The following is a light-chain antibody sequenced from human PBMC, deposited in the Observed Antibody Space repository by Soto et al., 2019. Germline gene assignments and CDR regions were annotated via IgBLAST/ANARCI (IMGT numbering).Light chain of an antibody. CDR3: QQYNSYWT. J-gene: IGKJ1*01. CDR2: DAS. Sequence: DIQMTQSPSTLSASVGDRVTITCRASQNIDIWLSWYQQKPGKAPSLLIYDASNLESGVPSRFSGSGSGTEFTLTISSLQPDDFATYYCQQYNSYWTFGQGTKVDIK. CDR1: QNIDIW. V-gene: IGKV1-5*01.